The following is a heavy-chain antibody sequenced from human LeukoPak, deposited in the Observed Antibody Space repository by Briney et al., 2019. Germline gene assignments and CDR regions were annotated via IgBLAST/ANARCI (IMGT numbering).Heavy chain of an antibody. D-gene: IGHD3-3*01. CDR1: GYTFTGYY. CDR3: ARAYYDFWCGYYTGMWPNWFDP. Sequence: ASVKVSCKASGYTFTGYYMHWVRQAPGQGLEWMGWINPNSGGTNYAQKFQGRVTMTRDTSISTAHMELSRLRSDDTAVYYCARAYYDFWCGYYTGMWPNWFDPWGQGTLVTVSS. J-gene: IGHJ5*02. V-gene: IGHV1-2*02. CDR2: INPNSGGT.